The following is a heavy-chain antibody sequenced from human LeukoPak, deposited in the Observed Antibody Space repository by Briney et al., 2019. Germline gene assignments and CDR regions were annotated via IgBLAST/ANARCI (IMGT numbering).Heavy chain of an antibody. CDR2: INAGNGKT. CDR1: GYSFTNYA. V-gene: IGHV1-3*01. CDR3: ARAIWTSTVTTYYLDY. D-gene: IGHD4-17*01. Sequence: GASVKVSCKAAGYSFTNYAIQWVRQAPGQRLEWMGWINAGNGKTKYSQKFQGRVTITRDTSATTAHMELSGLRSEDTAVYYCARAIWTSTVTTYYLDYWGQGTLVTVSS. J-gene: IGHJ4*02.